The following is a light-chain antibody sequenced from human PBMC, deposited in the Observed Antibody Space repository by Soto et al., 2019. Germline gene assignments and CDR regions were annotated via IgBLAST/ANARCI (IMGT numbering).Light chain of an antibody. Sequence: QSALTQPASVSGSPGQSITISCTGTSSDVGNYNLVSWYQQHPGKAPNLMIYEGSRRPSGVSNRFSGSKSGNTASLTISGLQAEDEADYYCCSYASSSAYVFGTGTKLTVL. CDR2: EGS. CDR3: CSYASSSAYV. J-gene: IGLJ1*01. V-gene: IGLV2-23*01. CDR1: SSDVGNYNL.